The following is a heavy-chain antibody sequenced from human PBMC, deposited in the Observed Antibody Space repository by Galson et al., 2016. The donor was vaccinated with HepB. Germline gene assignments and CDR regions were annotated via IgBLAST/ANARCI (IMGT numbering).Heavy chain of an antibody. J-gene: IGHJ3*01. CDR1: GGSVNSRSFY. CDR2: VYYNGAT. CDR3: VRDSTSSGSYQDNAFDV. V-gene: IGHV4-39*07. Sequence: SETLSLTCTVSGGSVNSRSFYWVWIRQPPGKGLEWIGSVYYNGATYYNPSPKSRVTISSDTSKNEFYMKLNSVPAADTARYFAVRDSTSSGSYQDNAFDVWGRGTMVSVSS. D-gene: IGHD1-26*01.